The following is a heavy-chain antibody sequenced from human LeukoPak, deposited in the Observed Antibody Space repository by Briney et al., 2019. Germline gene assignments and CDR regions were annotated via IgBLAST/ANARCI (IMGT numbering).Heavy chain of an antibody. CDR1: GFTFSSYW. J-gene: IGHJ4*02. Sequence: GGSLRLSCAASGFTFSSYWMHWVRQAPGKGLVWVSCINSDGSSTSYADSVKGRFTISRDNAKNTLYLQMNSLRAEDTAVYYCARLMTTVTTPFDFWGQGTLVTVSS. V-gene: IGHV3-74*01. CDR2: INSDGSST. CDR3: ARLMTTVTTPFDF. D-gene: IGHD4-17*01.